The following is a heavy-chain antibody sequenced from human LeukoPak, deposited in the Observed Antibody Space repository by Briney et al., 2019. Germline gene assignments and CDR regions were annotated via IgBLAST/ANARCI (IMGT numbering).Heavy chain of an antibody. CDR3: ARDGTSSWYYYYYYMDV. CDR1: GYTFTSYD. CDR2: MNPNSANT. V-gene: IGHV1-8*01. J-gene: IGHJ6*03. D-gene: IGHD6-13*01. Sequence: ASVKVSCKASGYTFTSYDINWVRQATGQGLEWMGWMNPNSANTGYAQKFQGRVTMTRNTSISTAYMELSSLRSEDTAVYYCARDGTSSWYYYYYYMDVWGKGTTVTVSS.